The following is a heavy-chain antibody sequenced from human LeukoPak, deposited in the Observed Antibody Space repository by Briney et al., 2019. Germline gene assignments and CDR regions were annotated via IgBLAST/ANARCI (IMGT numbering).Heavy chain of an antibody. CDR3: ARDVREITMVRGAHTNWFDP. D-gene: IGHD3-10*01. CDR1: GFTFSSYE. CDR2: VSSSGSTI. V-gene: IGHV3-48*03. J-gene: IGHJ5*02. Sequence: PGGSLRLSCAASGFTFSSYEMNWVRQAPGKGLEWVSYVSSSGSTIYYADSVKGRFTISRDNAKNSLYLQMNSLRAEDTAVYYCARDVREITMVRGAHTNWFDPWGQGTLVTVSS.